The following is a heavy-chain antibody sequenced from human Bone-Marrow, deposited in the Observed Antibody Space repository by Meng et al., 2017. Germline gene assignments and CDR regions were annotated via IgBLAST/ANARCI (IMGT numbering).Heavy chain of an antibody. CDR2: VSSSSSYI. CDR3: ARDQVSVLGY. CDR1: GFTFRTYT. Sequence: GESLKISCAASGFTFRTYTMNWVRQAPGKGLEWVSGVSSSSSYIYYADSVRGRFTISRDNSKNTLYLQMNSLRAEDTAVYYCARDQVSVLGYWGQGTLVTVSS. D-gene: IGHD6-6*01. V-gene: IGHV3-21*01. J-gene: IGHJ4*02.